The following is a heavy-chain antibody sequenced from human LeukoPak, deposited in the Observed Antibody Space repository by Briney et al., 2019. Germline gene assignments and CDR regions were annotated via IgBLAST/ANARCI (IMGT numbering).Heavy chain of an antibody. CDR1: GFTVSSNY. D-gene: IGHD3-10*01. J-gene: IGHJ5*02. V-gene: IGHV3-53*01. CDR2: IYSGGST. CDR3: AKENGSGSYYISWFDP. Sequence: GGSLILSCAASGFTVSSNYMSWVRQAPGKGLEWVSVIYSGGSTYYADSVKGRFTISRDNSKNTLYLQMNSLRAEDTAVYYCAKENGSGSYYISWFDPWGQGTLVTVSS.